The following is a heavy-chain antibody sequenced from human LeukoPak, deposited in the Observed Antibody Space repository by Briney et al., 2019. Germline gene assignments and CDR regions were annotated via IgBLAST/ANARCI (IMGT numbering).Heavy chain of an antibody. CDR2: VDPEDGET. D-gene: IGHD3-3*01. Sequence: ASVKVSCKVSGYTFTDYYMHWVQQAPGKGLEWMGLVDPEDGETIYAEKFQGRVTITADTSTDTAYMELSSPRSEDTAVYYCATVRYFGTLPPGRITIFGVATDAFDIWGQGTMVTVSS. V-gene: IGHV1-69-2*01. CDR3: ATVRYFGTLPPGRITIFGVATDAFDI. J-gene: IGHJ3*02. CDR1: GYTFTDYY.